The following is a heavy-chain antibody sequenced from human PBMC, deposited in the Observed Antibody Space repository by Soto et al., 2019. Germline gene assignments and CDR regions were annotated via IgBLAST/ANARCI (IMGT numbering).Heavy chain of an antibody. V-gene: IGHV1-24*01. D-gene: IGHD6-19*01. Sequence: ASVKVSCKASGYTFTSYGISWVRQAPGKGLEWMGGFDPEDGETIYAQKFQGRVTMTEDTSTDTAYMELSSLRSEDTAVYYCATVGRQWLVLYAFDIWGQGTMVTVSS. CDR2: FDPEDGET. J-gene: IGHJ3*02. CDR1: GYTFTSYG. CDR3: ATVGRQWLVLYAFDI.